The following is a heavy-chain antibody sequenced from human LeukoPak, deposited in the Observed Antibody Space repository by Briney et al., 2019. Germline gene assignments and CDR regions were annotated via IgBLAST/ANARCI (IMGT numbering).Heavy chain of an antibody. CDR1: GGSISSYY. Sequence: SETLSLTCTVSGGSISSYYWSWIRPPAGKGLEWIGRIYTSGSTNYNPSLKSRVTMSVDTSKNQFSLKLSSVTAADTAVYYCARVHGRVVAARGYYYYMDVWGKGTTVTVSS. D-gene: IGHD2-15*01. V-gene: IGHV4-4*07. CDR3: ARVHGRVVAARGYYYYMDV. CDR2: IYTSGST. J-gene: IGHJ6*03.